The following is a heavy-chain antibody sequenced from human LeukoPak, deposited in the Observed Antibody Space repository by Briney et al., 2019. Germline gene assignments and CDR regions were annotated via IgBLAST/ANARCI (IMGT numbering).Heavy chain of an antibody. CDR3: AKDPVVEVTIFGVPDYGMDV. CDR2: ISGSGGST. J-gene: IGHJ6*02. D-gene: IGHD3-3*01. Sequence: GGSLRLSCAASGFTFSSYAMSWVRQAPGKGLEWVSAISGSGGSTYYADSVKGRFTISRDNSKNTLCLQMNSLRAEHTAVYYCAKDPVVEVTIFGVPDYGMDVWGQGTTVTVSS. CDR1: GFTFSSYA. V-gene: IGHV3-23*01.